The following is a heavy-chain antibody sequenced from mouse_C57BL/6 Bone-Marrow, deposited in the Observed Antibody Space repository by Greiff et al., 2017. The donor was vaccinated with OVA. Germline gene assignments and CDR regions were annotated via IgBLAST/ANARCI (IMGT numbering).Heavy chain of an antibody. Sequence: EVQVVESGGDLVKPGGSLKLSCAASGFTFSSYGMSWVRQTPDKRLEWVATISSGGSYTYYPDSVKGRFTISRDNAKNTLYLQMSSLKSEDTAMYYCARHPFYYYGSSPFDYWGQGTTLTVSS. CDR2: ISSGGSYT. CDR1: GFTFSSYG. J-gene: IGHJ2*01. D-gene: IGHD1-1*01. CDR3: ARHPFYYYGSSPFDY. V-gene: IGHV5-6*01.